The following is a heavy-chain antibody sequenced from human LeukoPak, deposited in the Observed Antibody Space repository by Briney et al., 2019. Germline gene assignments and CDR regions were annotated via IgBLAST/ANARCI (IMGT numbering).Heavy chain of an antibody. V-gene: IGHV4-59*08. CDR2: IYYSGST. Sequence: SETLSLTCTVSGGSISSYYWSWIRQPPGEGLEWIGYIYYSGSTNYNPSLKSRVTISVDTSKNQFSLKLSSVTAADTAVYYCASHISGYSYENWYFDLWGRGTLVTVSS. CDR3: ASHISGYSYENWYFDL. CDR1: GGSISSYY. J-gene: IGHJ2*01. D-gene: IGHD5-18*01.